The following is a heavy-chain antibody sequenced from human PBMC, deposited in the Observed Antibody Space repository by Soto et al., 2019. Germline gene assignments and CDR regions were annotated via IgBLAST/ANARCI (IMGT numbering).Heavy chain of an antibody. CDR3: ARVAYYYDSSGYFY. D-gene: IGHD3-22*01. J-gene: IGHJ4*02. Sequence: PGGSLTLSCASSGVTFSSYCMHWVRQAPGKGLEWVSYISPSSSSIYYADSVKGRFTISRDNAKNSLYLQMNSLRAEDTAVYYCARVAYYYDSSGYFYWGQGTLVTVSS. CDR2: ISPSSSSI. V-gene: IGHV3-48*01. CDR1: GVTFSSYC.